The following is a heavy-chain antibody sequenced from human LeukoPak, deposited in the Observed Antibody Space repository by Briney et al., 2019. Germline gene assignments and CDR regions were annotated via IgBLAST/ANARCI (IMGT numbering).Heavy chain of an antibody. D-gene: IGHD6-19*01. Sequence: PSGGSLRLSCAASGFTFSSYAMSWVRQAPGKGLEWVSAISGSGGSTYYADSVKGRFSIFRDNSRNTLFLQMNRLRDDDTAVYYCGRDIRISGWYGPDYWGQGTLVTVSS. CDR1: GFTFSSYA. J-gene: IGHJ4*02. CDR2: ISGSGGST. V-gene: IGHV3-23*01. CDR3: GRDIRISGWYGPDY.